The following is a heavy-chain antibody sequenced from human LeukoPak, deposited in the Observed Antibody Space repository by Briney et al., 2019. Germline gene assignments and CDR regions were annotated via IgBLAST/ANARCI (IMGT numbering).Heavy chain of an antibody. Sequence: PGGSLRLSCAASGFTFSTYAMTWVRQAPGKGLEWVSLISGTGGSTYYADSVKGRFTISRDNAKNSLYLQMNSLRAEDTAVYYCARDLKSYFDYWGQGTLVTVSS. CDR1: GFTFSTYA. J-gene: IGHJ4*02. CDR2: ISGTGGST. CDR3: ARDLKSYFDY. V-gene: IGHV3-23*01.